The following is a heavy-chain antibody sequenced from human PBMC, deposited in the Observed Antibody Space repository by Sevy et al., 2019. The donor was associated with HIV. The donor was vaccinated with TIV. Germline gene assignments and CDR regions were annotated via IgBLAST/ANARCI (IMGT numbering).Heavy chain of an antibody. J-gene: IGHJ4*02. CDR2: IWFDGSNS. CDR3: ARDHEFYDYGDYGPTFFPDY. V-gene: IGHV3-33*01. CDR1: GFSFSSYG. D-gene: IGHD4-17*01. Sequence: GGSLRLSCAASGFSFSSYGMHWVRQAPGKGLEWVALIWFDGSNSYYADSVKGRFTISRDISKNTGYLQMNSLRAEDTAVYYCARDHEFYDYGDYGPTFFPDYWGQGNLVTVSS.